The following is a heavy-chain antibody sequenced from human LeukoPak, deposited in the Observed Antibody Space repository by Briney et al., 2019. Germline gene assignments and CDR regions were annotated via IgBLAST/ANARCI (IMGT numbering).Heavy chain of an antibody. CDR3: AVSGWYLKYYFDY. J-gene: IGHJ4*02. CDR2: INPNSGGT. Sequence: ASVKVSRKASGYTFTGYYMHWVRQAPGQGLEWMGRINPNSGGTNYAQKFQGRVTMTRDTSISTAYMELSRLRSDDTAVYYCAVSGWYLKYYFDYWGQGTLVTGSS. D-gene: IGHD6-19*01. CDR1: GYTFTGYY. V-gene: IGHV1-2*06.